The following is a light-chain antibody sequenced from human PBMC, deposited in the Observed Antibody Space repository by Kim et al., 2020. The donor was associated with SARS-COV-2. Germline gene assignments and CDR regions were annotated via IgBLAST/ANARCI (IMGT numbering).Light chain of an antibody. V-gene: IGLV2-8*01. CDR3: SSYAGRNNYV. J-gene: IGLJ1*01. CDR2: EVS. Sequence: GQSVTISCTGTSSDVGGYKYVSWYQQHPGKAPTLMIYEVSKRPSGVPDRFSGSKSGNPASLTVSGLQGEDEADYYCSSYAGRNNYVFGTGTKVTVL. CDR1: SSDVGGYKY.